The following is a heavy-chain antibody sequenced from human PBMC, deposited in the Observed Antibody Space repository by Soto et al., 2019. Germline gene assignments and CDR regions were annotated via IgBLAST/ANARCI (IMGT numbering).Heavy chain of an antibody. CDR1: GGSFSGYQ. CDR2: INDSGDI. V-gene: IGHV4-34*01. CDR3: ARGLILWFGELSRRGGYYYYMDV. Sequence: QVQLQQWGAGLLKPSETLSLTCAVYGGSFSGYQWGWIRKPPGKGLEGNGGINDSGDINYNPSLKSRVTILVDSPKKQISLRLSSVTAADTAVYYCARGLILWFGELSRRGGYYYYMDVWGKGTTVTVSS. J-gene: IGHJ6*03. D-gene: IGHD3-10*01.